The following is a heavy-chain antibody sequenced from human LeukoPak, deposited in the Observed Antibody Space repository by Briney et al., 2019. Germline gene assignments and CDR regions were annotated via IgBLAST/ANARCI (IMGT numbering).Heavy chain of an antibody. CDR1: GGSFSGYY. D-gene: IGHD3-10*01. V-gene: IGHV4-34*01. J-gene: IGHJ5*02. Sequence: PSETLSLTCAVYGGSFSGYYWSWIRQPPGKGLEWIGEINHSGRTNYNPSLKSRVTISVDTSKNQFSLKLSSVTAADTAVYYCARGRRITMVRGVIKAWFDPWGQGTLVTVSS. CDR3: ARGRRITMVRGVIKAWFDP. CDR2: INHSGRT.